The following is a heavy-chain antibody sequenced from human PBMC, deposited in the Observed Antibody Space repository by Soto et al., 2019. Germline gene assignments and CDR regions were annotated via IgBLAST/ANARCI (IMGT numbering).Heavy chain of an antibody. CDR1: GFTFSSYS. J-gene: IGHJ6*02. CDR2: ISSSSTI. CDR3: ARDLYCGGDCYSDLYYYYGMDV. Sequence: GGSLRLSCAASGFTFSSYSMNWVRQAPGKGLEWVSYISSSSTIYYADSVKGRFTISRDNAKNSLYLQMNSLRDEDTAVYYCARDLYCGGDCYSDLYYYYGMDVWGQGTTVTVSS. V-gene: IGHV3-48*02. D-gene: IGHD2-21*02.